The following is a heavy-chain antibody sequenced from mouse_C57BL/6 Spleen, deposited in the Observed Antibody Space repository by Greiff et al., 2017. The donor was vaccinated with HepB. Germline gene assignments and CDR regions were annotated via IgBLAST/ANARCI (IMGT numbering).Heavy chain of an antibody. J-gene: IGHJ2*01. CDR1: GYTFTSYW. V-gene: IGHV1-69*01. Sequence: QVQLQQSGAELVMPGASVKLSCKASGYTFTSYWMHWVKQRPGQGLEWIGEIDPSDSYTNYNQKFKGKSTLTVDKSSSTAYMQLSSLTSEDSAVYYCARSYYYGSSYKDYFDYWGQGTTLTVSS. D-gene: IGHD1-1*01. CDR2: IDPSDSYT. CDR3: ARSYYYGSSYKDYFDY.